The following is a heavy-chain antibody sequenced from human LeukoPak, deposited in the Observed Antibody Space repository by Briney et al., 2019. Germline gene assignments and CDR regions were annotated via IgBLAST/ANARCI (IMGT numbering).Heavy chain of an antibody. Sequence: GESLKISCKGSGYSFPNYWIGWVRQMPGKGLEWLGILYPGDSDTRYSPSFQGQVTISADKSISTAYLQWSSLKASDTAVYYCARSLFDYDILTGHDYWGQGTLVTVSS. V-gene: IGHV5-51*01. CDR3: ARSLFDYDILTGHDY. CDR1: GYSFPNYW. CDR2: LYPGDSDT. D-gene: IGHD3-9*01. J-gene: IGHJ4*02.